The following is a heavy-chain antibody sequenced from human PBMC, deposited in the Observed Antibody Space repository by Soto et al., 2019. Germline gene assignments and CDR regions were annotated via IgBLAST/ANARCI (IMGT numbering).Heavy chain of an antibody. V-gene: IGHV6-1*01. CDR1: GDSVASDTSA. J-gene: IGHJ3*01. D-gene: IGHD2-8*01. CDR2: AYYRSQWYI. CDR3: ARAVTAMYLDV. Sequence: SEAIPRTCVSSGDSVASDTSAWNWIRQSPSRGLEWLGRAYYRSQWYIDFAGSVKSRLTINPDTSKNEVSLHLKSVTPEDTAMYFCARAVTAMYLDVW.